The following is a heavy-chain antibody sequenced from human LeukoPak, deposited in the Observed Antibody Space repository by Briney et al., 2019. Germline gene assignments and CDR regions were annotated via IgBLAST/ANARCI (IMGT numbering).Heavy chain of an antibody. D-gene: IGHD6-19*01. J-gene: IGHJ4*02. V-gene: IGHV5-51*01. Sequence: GESLKISCKASGYSFDYYWIAWVRQMPGKGLEWMGIIYPEDSDSTYSPSFQGQVTISADKSISTAYLQWSSLKASDTAMYYCARHVAVAGTGTLGYWGQGTLVTVSS. CDR2: IYPEDSDS. CDR1: GYSFDYYW. CDR3: ARHVAVAGTGTLGY.